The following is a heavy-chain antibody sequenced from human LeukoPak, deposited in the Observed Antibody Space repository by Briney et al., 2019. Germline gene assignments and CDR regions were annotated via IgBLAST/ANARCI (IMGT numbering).Heavy chain of an antibody. J-gene: IGHJ5*02. CDR3: ARDMGPYGGNPGGS. CDR1: GFTFSRYW. D-gene: IGHD4-23*01. V-gene: IGHV3-74*01. CDR2: VATDGTGP. Sequence: GGSLRLSCAASGFTFSRYWMHWVRQAPGKGLVWVSRVATDGTGPSYADFVKGRFTISRDNAKDTLYLQMNSLSAEDTAVYYCARDMGPYGGNPGGSWGQGTLVTVSS.